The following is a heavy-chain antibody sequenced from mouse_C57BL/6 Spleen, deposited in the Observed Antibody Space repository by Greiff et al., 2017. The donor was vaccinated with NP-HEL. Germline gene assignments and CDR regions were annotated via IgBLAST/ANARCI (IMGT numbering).Heavy chain of an antibody. CDR3: ATGHYYAMDY. CDR1: GFTFSDYG. V-gene: IGHV5-17*01. Sequence: EVKVVESGGGLVKPGGSLKLSCAASGFTFSDYGMHWVRQAPEKGLEWVAYISSGSSTIYYADTVKGRFTISRDNAKNTLFLQMTSLRSEDTAMYYCATGHYYAMDYWGQGTSVTVSS. CDR2: ISSGSSTI. J-gene: IGHJ4*01.